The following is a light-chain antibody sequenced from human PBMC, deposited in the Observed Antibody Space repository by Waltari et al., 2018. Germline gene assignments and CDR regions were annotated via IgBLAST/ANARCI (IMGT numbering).Light chain of an antibody. V-gene: IGKV1-5*03. Sequence: DIQMTQSPSTLSASVGDRVIITCRASQSISKWLAWYLQKPGKAPNLLIYKASTLESGVPSRFSGSGSGTDFTLTISSLQPDDFATYYCQQYNSYSLLTFGGGTKIEIK. CDR3: QQYNSYSLLT. CDR1: QSISKW. CDR2: KAS. J-gene: IGKJ4*01.